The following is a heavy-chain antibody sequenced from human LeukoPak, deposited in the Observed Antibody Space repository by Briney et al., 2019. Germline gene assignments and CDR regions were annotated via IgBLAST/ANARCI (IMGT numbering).Heavy chain of an antibody. J-gene: IGHJ6*02. CDR3: ARFNRYYYDSSGYYIPYYYGMDV. CDR1: GFTFSSYG. CDR2: ISYDGSNK. D-gene: IGHD3-22*01. V-gene: IGHV3-30*03. Sequence: GGSLRLSCAASGFTFSSYGMHWVRQAPGKGLEWVAVISYDGSNKYYADSVKGRFTISRDNAKDSLYLQMNSLRAEDTAVYYCARFNRYYYDSSGYYIPYYYGMDVWGQGTTVTVSS.